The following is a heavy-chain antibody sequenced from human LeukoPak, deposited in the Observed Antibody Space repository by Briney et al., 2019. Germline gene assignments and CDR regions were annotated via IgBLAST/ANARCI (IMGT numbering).Heavy chain of an antibody. CDR1: GYTFTSYG. CDR3: ARDSVVLMVYAMPNWFDP. D-gene: IGHD2-8*01. V-gene: IGHV1-18*01. J-gene: IGHJ5*02. Sequence: ASVKVSCKASGYTFTSYGISWVRQAPGQGLEWVGWISAYNGNRNYAQKLQGSVTMTTDTSTSTAYMELRSLRSDDTAVYYCARDSVVLMVYAMPNWFDPWGQGTLVTVSS. CDR2: ISAYNGNR.